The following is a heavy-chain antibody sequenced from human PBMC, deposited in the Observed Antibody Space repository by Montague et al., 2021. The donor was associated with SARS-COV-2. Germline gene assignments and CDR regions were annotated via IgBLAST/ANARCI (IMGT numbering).Heavy chain of an antibody. J-gene: IGHJ4*02. CDR2: IYSGGST. CDR3: ASTMEGWLPFDY. CDR1: GFTVSSNY. D-gene: IGHD5-24*01. Sequence: SLRLSCAASGFTVSSNYMSWVRQAPGKGLEWVSVIYSGGSTYYADSVKGRFTISRDNSKNTLYLQMNSLRAEDTAVYYCASTMEGWLPFDYWGQETLVTVSS. V-gene: IGHV3-66*01.